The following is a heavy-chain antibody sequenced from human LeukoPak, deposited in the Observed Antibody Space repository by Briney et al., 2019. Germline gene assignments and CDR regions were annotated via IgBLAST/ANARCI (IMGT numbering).Heavy chain of an antibody. D-gene: IGHD3-22*01. V-gene: IGHV4-34*01. CDR1: GGSFSGYY. CDR3: ARTLDSRRYIVRRPYSMDV. CDR2: INHSGST. J-gene: IGHJ6*02. Sequence: KSSETLSLNCAVYGGSFSGYYWSWIRQPPGKGLEWIGEINHSGSTNYNPSLKSRVTISVDTSKNQFSLKLSSVTAADTAVYYCARTLDSRRYIVRRPYSMDVWGQGTTVTVSS.